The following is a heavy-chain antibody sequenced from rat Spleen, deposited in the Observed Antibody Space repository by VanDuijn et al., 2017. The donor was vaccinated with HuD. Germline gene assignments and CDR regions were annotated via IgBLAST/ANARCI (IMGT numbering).Heavy chain of an antibody. J-gene: IGHJ2*01. V-gene: IGHV5-22*01. CDR3: VRQTVYCYSRYIPYYFEY. D-gene: IGHD1-2*01. CDR1: GFTFSDYY. CDR2: ISYEGRTT. Sequence: EVQLVESGGGSVQPGRSMKVSCVASGFTFSDYYMAWVRQSPEKGLEWVASISYEGRTTDYGDSVKGRFTIARDDAKSTLYLQMTSLGTEDTAMDYCVRQTVYCYSRYIPYYFEYWGQGVMVTVSS.